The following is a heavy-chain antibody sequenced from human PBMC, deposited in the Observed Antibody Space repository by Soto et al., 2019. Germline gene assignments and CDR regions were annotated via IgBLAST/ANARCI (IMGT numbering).Heavy chain of an antibody. V-gene: IGHV3-30-3*01. J-gene: IGHJ4*02. Sequence: QVQLVESGGGVVQPGRSLRLSCAASGFTFSSYAMHWVRQAPGKGLEWVAVISYDGSNKYYADSVKGRFTISRDNSKNTLYLQMNSLRAEDTAVYYCARAQSDGGSFDYWGQGTLVTVSS. CDR1: GFTFSSYA. CDR3: ARAQSDGGSFDY. D-gene: IGHD4-17*01. CDR2: ISYDGSNK.